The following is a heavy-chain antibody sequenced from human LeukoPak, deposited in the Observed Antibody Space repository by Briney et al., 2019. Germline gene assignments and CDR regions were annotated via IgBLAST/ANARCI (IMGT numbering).Heavy chain of an antibody. CDR3: ARDRWPRGETTTIGPFDP. D-gene: IGHD1-14*01. CDR1: GFTFSSYA. Sequence: GGSLRLSCAASGFTFSSYAMHWVRQAPGKGLEWVAVISYDGSNKYYADSVKGRFTISRDNAKNTLYLQMNSLRAGDTAVYYCARDRWPRGETTTIGPFDPWGQGTLVIVSS. V-gene: IGHV3-30*04. CDR2: ISYDGSNK. J-gene: IGHJ5*02.